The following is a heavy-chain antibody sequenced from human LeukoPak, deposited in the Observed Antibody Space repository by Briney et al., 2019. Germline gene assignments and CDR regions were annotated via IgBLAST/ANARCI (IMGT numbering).Heavy chain of an antibody. J-gene: IGHJ4*02. CDR3: ARVYYDFWKNYFDY. CDR1: GGSISSSSYY. Sequence: SETLSLTCTVSGGSISSSSYYWGWIRQPPGKGLEWIGSIYYSGSTYYNPSLKSRVTISVDTSKNQFSLKLSPVTAADTAVYYCARVYYDFWKNYFDYWGQGTLVTVSS. CDR2: IYYSGST. D-gene: IGHD3-3*01. V-gene: IGHV4-39*01.